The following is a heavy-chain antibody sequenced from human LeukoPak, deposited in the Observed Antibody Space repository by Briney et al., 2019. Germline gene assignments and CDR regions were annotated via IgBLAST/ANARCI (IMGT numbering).Heavy chain of an antibody. CDR3: ARALSGYNYGPDY. J-gene: IGHJ4*02. CDR2: ISSSGSTI. V-gene: IGHV3-11*04. Sequence: PGGSLRLSCLASAFTFSDYYMSWIRQAPGKGLEWVSYISSSGSTIYYADSVKGRFTISRDNAKNSLYLQMNSLRAEDTAVYYCARALSGYNYGPDYWGQGTLVTVSS. D-gene: IGHD5-18*01. CDR1: AFTFSDYY.